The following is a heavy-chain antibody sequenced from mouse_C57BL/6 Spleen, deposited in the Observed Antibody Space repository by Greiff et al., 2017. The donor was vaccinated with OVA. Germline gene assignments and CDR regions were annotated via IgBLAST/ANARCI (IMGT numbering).Heavy chain of an antibody. J-gene: IGHJ1*03. Sequence: VQLQQPGAELVKPGASVKLSCKASGYTFTSYWMHWVKQRPGRGLEWIGRIDPNSGGTKYNEKFKSKATMTVAKPSSTAYMQLSSRTSEDAAVYYCETLSYDYGYWYFDVWGTGTTVTVSS. CDR3: ETLSYDYGYWYFDV. CDR1: GYTFTSYW. V-gene: IGHV1-72*01. D-gene: IGHD2-4*01. CDR2: IDPNSGGT.